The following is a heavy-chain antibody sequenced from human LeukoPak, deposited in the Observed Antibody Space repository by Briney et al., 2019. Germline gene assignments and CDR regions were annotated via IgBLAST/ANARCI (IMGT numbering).Heavy chain of an antibody. V-gene: IGHV3-21*01. CDR1: GFTFSSYS. J-gene: IGHJ3*02. D-gene: IGHD5-18*01. Sequence: GGSLRLSCAAFGFTFSSYSMNWVRQAPGKGLEWVSSISSSSSYIYYADSVKGRFTISRDNAKNSLYLQMNSLRAEDTAVYYCARGYSYSYAFDIWGQGTMVTVSS. CDR3: ARGYSYSYAFDI. CDR2: ISSSSSYI.